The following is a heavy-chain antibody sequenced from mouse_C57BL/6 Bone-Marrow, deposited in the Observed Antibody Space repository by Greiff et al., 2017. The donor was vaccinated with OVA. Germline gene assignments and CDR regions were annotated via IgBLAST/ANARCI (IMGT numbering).Heavy chain of an antibody. V-gene: IGHV6-3*01. Sequence: EVKLVESGGGLVQPGGSMKLSCVASGFTFSNYWINWVRQSPEKGLEWVAQIRLKSDNYATHYAESVKGRFTISRDDSKSSVYLQMNNLRAEDTGIYYCTGLVAGIDYWGQGTTLTVSS. CDR2: IRLKSDNYAT. J-gene: IGHJ2*01. CDR3: TGLVAGIDY. CDR1: GFTFSNYW. D-gene: IGHD4-1*01.